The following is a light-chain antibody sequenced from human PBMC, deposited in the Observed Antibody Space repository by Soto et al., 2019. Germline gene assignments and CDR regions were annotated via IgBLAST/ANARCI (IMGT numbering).Light chain of an antibody. CDR1: QSITNNY. CDR2: GAS. J-gene: IGKJ1*01. V-gene: IGKV3-20*01. CDR3: QHYGSSPRT. Sequence: EIVLTQSPGTLSFSPGERATLSCRASQSITNNYLAWYQQKAGQVPRLLLSGASTRPTGIPDKFSGSGSGTDFTLTITRLEPDDFAVYYCQHYGSSPRTFGQGTKVEIK.